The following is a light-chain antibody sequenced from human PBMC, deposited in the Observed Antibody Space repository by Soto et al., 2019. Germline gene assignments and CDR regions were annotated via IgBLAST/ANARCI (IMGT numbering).Light chain of an antibody. CDR2: EVS. CDR3: SSYAGSNNLV. V-gene: IGLV2-8*01. J-gene: IGLJ3*02. Sequence: QSALTQPPSASGSPGRSVAISCTGTSSDVGGYNYDSWYQQYPGKAPKLVIYEVSKRPPGVPDRFSGSKSGNTASLTVSGLQADDEADYYCSSYAGSNNLVFGGGTKLTVL. CDR1: SSDVGGYNY.